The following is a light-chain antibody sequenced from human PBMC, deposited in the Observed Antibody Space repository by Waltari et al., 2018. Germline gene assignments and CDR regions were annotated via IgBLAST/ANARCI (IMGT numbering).Light chain of an antibody. Sequence: DIVMTQSTDYLAESLGERATINCKSSQSVLYSTNNKNYLAWYQQKPGQPTKLLIYWAFIRESVFPDLFSCSVFWTDFTLTISILQAVYVAVYYCQHYYSTPMYTFGHGTKLEIK. J-gene: IGKJ2*01. V-gene: IGKV4-1*01. CDR3: QHYYSTPMYT. CDR2: WAF. CDR1: QSVLYSTNNKNY.